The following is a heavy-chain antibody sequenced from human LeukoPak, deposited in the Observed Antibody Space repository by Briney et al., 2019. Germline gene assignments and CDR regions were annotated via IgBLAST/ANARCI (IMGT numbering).Heavy chain of an antibody. D-gene: IGHD6-13*01. V-gene: IGHV4-59*08. Sequence: SETLSLTCTVSGGSISSYYWSWIRQPPGKGLEWIGYIYYSGSTNYNPSFKSRVTISVDTSKNQFSLKLSSVTAADTAVYYCARHGYSSSWYEYYFDYWGQGTLVTVSS. J-gene: IGHJ4*02. CDR3: ARHGYSSSWYEYYFDY. CDR1: GGSISSYY. CDR2: IYYSGST.